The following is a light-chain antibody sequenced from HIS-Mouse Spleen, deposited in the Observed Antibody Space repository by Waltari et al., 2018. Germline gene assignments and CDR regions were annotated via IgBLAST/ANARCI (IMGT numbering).Light chain of an antibody. Sequence: SYELTQPPSVSVSPGQTARITCPGDALPKKYAYWYQQKSGQAPVLVIYEDSKRPSGIPEGFSGSSSGTMATLTISRAQVEDEADYYCYSTDSSGNHRVFGGGTKLTVL. CDR3: YSTDSSGNHRV. V-gene: IGLV3-10*01. CDR1: ALPKKY. CDR2: EDS. J-gene: IGLJ2*01.